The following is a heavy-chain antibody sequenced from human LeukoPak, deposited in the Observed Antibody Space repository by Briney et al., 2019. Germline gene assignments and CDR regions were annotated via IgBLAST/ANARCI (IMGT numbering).Heavy chain of an antibody. CDR3: AKDQGYGGNTPYAFDI. Sequence: GGSLRLSCAASGFTFDDYAMHWVRQAPGKGLEWVSGISWNSGSIGYADSVKGRFTISRDNAKNSLYLQMNSLRAEDTALYYCAKDQGYGGNTPYAFDIWGQGTMVTVSS. CDR1: GFTFDDYA. J-gene: IGHJ3*02. D-gene: IGHD4-23*01. V-gene: IGHV3-9*01. CDR2: ISWNSGSI.